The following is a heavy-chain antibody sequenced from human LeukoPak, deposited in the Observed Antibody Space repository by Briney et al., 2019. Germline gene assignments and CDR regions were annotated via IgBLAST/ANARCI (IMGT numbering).Heavy chain of an antibody. CDR2: IKQDGSEK. CDR1: GFTFSSYW. V-gene: IGHV3-7*03. Sequence: PGGSLRLSCAASGFTFSSYWMSWVRQAPGKGLEWVANIKQDGSEKYYVDSVKGRITISRDNAKNSLYLQMNSLRAEDTAVYYCARDREIVVVPAAIGYWGQGTLVTVSS. CDR3: ARDREIVVVPAAIGY. D-gene: IGHD2-2*01. J-gene: IGHJ4*02.